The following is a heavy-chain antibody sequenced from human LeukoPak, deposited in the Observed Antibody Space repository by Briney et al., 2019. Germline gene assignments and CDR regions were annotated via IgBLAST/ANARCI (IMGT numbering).Heavy chain of an antibody. Sequence: GGSLRLSCAASDFTFSTYEMNWVRQAPGKGLEWVSYISSSGGSINYADSVKGRFTISRDNSKNTLFLQMNSLRAEDTAVYYCARESLRFFDYWGQGTLVTVSS. CDR2: ISSSGGSI. CDR3: ARESLRFFDY. D-gene: IGHD3-3*01. J-gene: IGHJ4*02. V-gene: IGHV3-48*03. CDR1: DFTFSTYE.